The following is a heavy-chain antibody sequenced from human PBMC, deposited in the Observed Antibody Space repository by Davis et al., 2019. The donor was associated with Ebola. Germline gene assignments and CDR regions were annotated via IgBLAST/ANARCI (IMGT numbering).Heavy chain of an antibody. D-gene: IGHD3-3*01. Sequence: PAGSLRLSCAASGFTFTSYGMHWVRQAPGKGLEWVAVISYDGNNKYYADSVKGRFTISRDNSKNTLYLQMNSLRAKDTAVYYCATGGDFWSGLDYWGQGTLVTVSS. CDR2: ISYDGNNK. CDR3: ATGGDFWSGLDY. V-gene: IGHV3-30*03. J-gene: IGHJ4*02. CDR1: GFTFTSYG.